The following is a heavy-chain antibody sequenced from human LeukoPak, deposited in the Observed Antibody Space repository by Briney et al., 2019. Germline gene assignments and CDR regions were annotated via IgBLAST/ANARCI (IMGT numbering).Heavy chain of an antibody. CDR1: GYTFTDYY. V-gene: IGHV1-46*01. CDR3: ARGHSIAAPGDYFAY. J-gene: IGHJ4*02. D-gene: IGHD6-6*01. CDR2: INPSGGSP. Sequence: ASVKVSYKPSGYTFTDYYMHWVRQDPGQGLEWMGVINPSGGSPTYTQKFQGRVTMTSDTSTSTVYMELSSLRSEDTALYFCARGHSIAAPGDYFAYWGQGTLVTVSS.